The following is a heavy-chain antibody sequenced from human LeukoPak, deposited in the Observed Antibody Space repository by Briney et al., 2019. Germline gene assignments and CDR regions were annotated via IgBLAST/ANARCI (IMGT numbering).Heavy chain of an antibody. CDR1: GFTFSSYG. J-gene: IGHJ4*02. CDR3: ARIASRDYFDY. Sequence: GGSLRLSCAASGFTFSSYGMHWVRQAPGKGLVWVSRIKSDGVSTNYADSVKGRFTISRDNAKNTLYLQMNSLRAEDTAVYYCARIASRDYFDYWGQGTLVTVSS. D-gene: IGHD2-2*01. V-gene: IGHV3-74*01. CDR2: IKSDGVST.